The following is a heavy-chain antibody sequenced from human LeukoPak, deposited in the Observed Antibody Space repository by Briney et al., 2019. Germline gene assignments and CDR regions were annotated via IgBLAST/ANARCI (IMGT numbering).Heavy chain of an antibody. Sequence: PSETLSLTCAVSGGSISSSNWWSWVRQPPGKGLEWIGEIYHSGSTNYNPSLKSRVTISVDKSKNQFSLKLSSVTAADTAVYYCASLGPGIAAAGTNYWGQGTLVTVSS. J-gene: IGHJ4*02. D-gene: IGHD6-13*01. V-gene: IGHV4-4*02. CDR1: GGSISSSNW. CDR3: ASLGPGIAAAGTNY. CDR2: IYHSGST.